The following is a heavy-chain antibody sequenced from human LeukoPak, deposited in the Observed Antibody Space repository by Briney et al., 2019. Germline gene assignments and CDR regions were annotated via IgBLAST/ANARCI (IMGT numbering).Heavy chain of an antibody. Sequence: ASVKVSCKASGYTFSNYGINWVRLAPGQGLEWVGWISAYSGSTNYAQKLQGRVTMTTDTSTSTAYVELRSLRSDDTAVYYCARGCSSTTCYTSGFDYWGQGTLVTVSS. CDR2: ISAYSGST. CDR3: ARGCSSTTCYTSGFDY. V-gene: IGHV1-18*01. J-gene: IGHJ4*02. CDR1: GYTFSNYG. D-gene: IGHD2-2*02.